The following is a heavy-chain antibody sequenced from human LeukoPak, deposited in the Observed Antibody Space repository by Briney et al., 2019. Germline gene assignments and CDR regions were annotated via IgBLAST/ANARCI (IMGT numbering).Heavy chain of an antibody. J-gene: IGHJ4*02. CDR2: ISYDGSNK. D-gene: IGHD1-1*01. CDR3: AKEGTGIHFDY. V-gene: IGHV3-30*18. CDR1: GFTFSSYG. Sequence: GGSLRLSCAASGFTFSSYGMYWVRQAPGKGLEWVAVISYDGSNKYYANSVKGRFTISRDNSKNTLYLQMNSLRAEDTAVYYCAKEGTGIHFDYWGQGTLVTVSS.